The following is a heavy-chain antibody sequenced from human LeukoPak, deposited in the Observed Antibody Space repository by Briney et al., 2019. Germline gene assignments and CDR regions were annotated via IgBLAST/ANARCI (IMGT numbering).Heavy chain of an antibody. CDR3: ATLGEDKTDTPFDY. D-gene: IGHD3-16*01. J-gene: IGHJ4*02. CDR2: INPSTSGT. Sequence: ASVKVSCKTSGYTFIDYYVHWIRQAPGQGLEWMGRINPSTSGTDFAQKFQGKVSMTRDTSISTAYMELSRLGSDDTAVYYCATLGEDKTDTPFDYWGQGTLVTVSS. V-gene: IGHV1-2*06. CDR1: GYTFIDYY.